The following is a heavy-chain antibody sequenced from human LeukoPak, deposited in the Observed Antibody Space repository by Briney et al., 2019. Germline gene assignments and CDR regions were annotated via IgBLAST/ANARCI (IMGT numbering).Heavy chain of an antibody. D-gene: IGHD5-24*01. CDR2: IIPIFGTA. J-gene: IGHJ6*03. CDR1: GGTFSSYA. V-gene: IGHV1-69*05. Sequence: SVKVSCKASGGTFSSYAISWVRQAPGQGLEWMGGIIPIFGTANYAQKFQGRVTITTDESTSTAYMELSSLRSEDTAVYYCARAVRGGYNLGPSYYYYMDVWGKGTTVTVSS. CDR3: ARAVRGGYNLGPSYYYYMDV.